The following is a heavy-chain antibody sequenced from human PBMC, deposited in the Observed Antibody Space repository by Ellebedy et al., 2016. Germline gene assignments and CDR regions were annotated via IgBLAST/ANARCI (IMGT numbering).Heavy chain of an antibody. CDR3: ARGRRVPDPRGMDV. V-gene: IGHV4-39*07. CDR1: GGSISSSSYY. Sequence: SETLSLTCTVSGGSISSSSYYWGWIRQPPGKGLEWIGEINHSGSTNYNPSLKSQVTISVDTSKNQFSLKLSSVTAADTAVYYCARGRRVPDPRGMDVWGKGTTVTVSS. J-gene: IGHJ6*03. D-gene: IGHD2-2*01. CDR2: INHSGST.